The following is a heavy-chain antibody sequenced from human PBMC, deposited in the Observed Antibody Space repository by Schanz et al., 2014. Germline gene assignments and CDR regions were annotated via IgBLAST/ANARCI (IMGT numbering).Heavy chain of an antibody. Sequence: VQVVQSGGGLVKPGGSLRLSCAASGFVFGDYYMTWIRQAPGKGPEWVANIKHDGSVKDYVDSVEGRFTISRDNAKRSLFLQMNSLRVEDTAVYYCAKQHIVRGVIYLNWFDSWGQGTLVTVSS. D-gene: IGHD3-10*01. CDR3: AKQHIVRGVIYLNWFDS. CDR2: IKHDGSVK. CDR1: GFVFGDYY. J-gene: IGHJ5*01. V-gene: IGHV3-7*02.